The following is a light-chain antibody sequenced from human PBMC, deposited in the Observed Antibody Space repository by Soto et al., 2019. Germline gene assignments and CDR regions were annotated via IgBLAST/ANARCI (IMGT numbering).Light chain of an antibody. J-gene: IGKJ1*01. V-gene: IGKV1-5*03. CDR2: KAS. Sequence: DIQMTQSPSTLSASVGDRVTITCRASQSISSWLAWYQQKPGKAPNLLIYKASSLDSGVPSRFSGSGSGTEFTLTISSLQPDDFAAYYCQKYNSYPWTFGQGTKVEIK. CDR1: QSISSW. CDR3: QKYNSYPWT.